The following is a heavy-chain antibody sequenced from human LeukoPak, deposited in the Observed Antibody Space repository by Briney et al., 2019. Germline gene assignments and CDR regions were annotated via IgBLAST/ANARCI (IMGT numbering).Heavy chain of an antibody. J-gene: IGHJ6*02. Sequence: SETLSLTCTVSGGSISSSSYYWGWIRQPPGKGLEWIGYIYYSGSTNYNPSLKSRVTISVDTSKNQFSLKLSSVTAADTAVYYCARVKSVRGPYYYGMDVWGQGTTVTVSS. CDR3: ARVKSVRGPYYYGMDV. CDR1: GGSISSSSYY. D-gene: IGHD3-10*01. CDR2: IYYSGST. V-gene: IGHV4-61*05.